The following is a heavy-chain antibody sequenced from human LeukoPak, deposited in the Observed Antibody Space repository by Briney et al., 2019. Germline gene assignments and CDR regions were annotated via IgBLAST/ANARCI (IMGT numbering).Heavy chain of an antibody. CDR1: GFTFSKYW. CDR3: ATKQWLAPPPDS. CDR2: INTDGTVT. J-gene: IGHJ4*02. Sequence: GGSLRFSCAASGFTFSKYWMLWVRQAPGKGLESVSRINTDGTVTTYADSVKGRFTVSRDNADSTMFLQMNSVRDEDTAVYHCATKQWLAPPPDSWGQGTPVTVSS. D-gene: IGHD6-19*01. V-gene: IGHV3-74*01.